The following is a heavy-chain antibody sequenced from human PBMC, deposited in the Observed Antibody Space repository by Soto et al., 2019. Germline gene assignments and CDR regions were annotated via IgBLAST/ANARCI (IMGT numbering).Heavy chain of an antibody. J-gene: IGHJ4*02. V-gene: IGHV3-48*02. Sequence: PGGSLRLSCAASGFTFSSYNMNWVRLAPGKGLEWVSYISSSRTTIYYADSVKGRFTISRDNAKNSLYLQMNSLRDEDTAVYYCARVGSSGWYGDFDSWGQGTLVTVSS. CDR1: GFTFSSYN. D-gene: IGHD6-19*01. CDR3: ARVGSSGWYGDFDS. CDR2: ISSSRTTI.